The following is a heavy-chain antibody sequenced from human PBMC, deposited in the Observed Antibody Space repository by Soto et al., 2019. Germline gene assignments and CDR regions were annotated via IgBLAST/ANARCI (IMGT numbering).Heavy chain of an antibody. CDR3: ARGPILRTTVKRRVSQINYYMDV. J-gene: IGHJ6*03. D-gene: IGHD4-4*01. CDR2: INHSGST. CDR1: GGSFSGYY. V-gene: IGHV4-34*01. Sequence: TLSLTCAVYGGSFSGYYWSWIRQPPGKGLEWIGEINHSGSTNYNPSLKSRVTLSVDTSKNQFSLKLSSVTAADTAVYYCARGPILRTTVKRRVSQINYYMDVWGKGTTVTVSS.